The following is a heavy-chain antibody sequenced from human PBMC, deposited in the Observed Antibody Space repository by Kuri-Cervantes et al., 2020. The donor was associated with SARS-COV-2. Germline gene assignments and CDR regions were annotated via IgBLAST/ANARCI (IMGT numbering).Heavy chain of an antibody. CDR2: TNPSGGST. CDR1: GYTFTSYY. CDR3: ARSPSNGDYDGWFDY. V-gene: IGHV1-46*01. J-gene: IGHJ4*02. D-gene: IGHD4-17*01. Sequence: ASVKVSCKASGYTFTSYYMHWVRQAPGQGLEWMGITNPSGGSTSYAQKFQGRVTMTRDTSTSTVYMELSSLRSEDTAVYYCARSPSNGDYDGWFDYWGQGTLVTVSS.